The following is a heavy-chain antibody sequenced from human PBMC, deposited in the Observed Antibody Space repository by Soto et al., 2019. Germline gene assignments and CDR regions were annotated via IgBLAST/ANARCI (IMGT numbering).Heavy chain of an antibody. CDR3: ARVGGE. V-gene: IGHV4-59*01. Sequence: XATLSRTGSVSGGSISNYYWAWIRQPPGKGLEWIGYIYYGGSTYDNPSLKGRVAISVDKSKNQFSLKLSSMTAADTASYYCARVGGEWAQRTLVTVSS. J-gene: IGHJ4*02. CDR1: GGSISNYY. D-gene: IGHD1-26*01. CDR2: IYYGGST.